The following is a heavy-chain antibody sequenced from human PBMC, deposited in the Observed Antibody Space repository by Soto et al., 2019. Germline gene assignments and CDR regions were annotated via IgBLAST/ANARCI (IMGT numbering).Heavy chain of an antibody. Sequence: GESRKISCKGSGYSFTSYWIGWVRQMPGKGLEWMGIIYPGDSGTRYSPSFQGQVTISADKSISTAYLQWSSLKASDTAMYYCASLRRDPRYCRSTSCTEWGYYFDYWGQGTPVTVSS. CDR1: GYSFTSYW. V-gene: IGHV5-51*01. CDR2: IYPGDSGT. D-gene: IGHD2-2*01. CDR3: ASLRRDPRYCRSTSCTEWGYYFDY. J-gene: IGHJ4*02.